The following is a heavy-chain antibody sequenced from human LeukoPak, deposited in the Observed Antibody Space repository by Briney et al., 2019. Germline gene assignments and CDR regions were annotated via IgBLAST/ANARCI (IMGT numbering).Heavy chain of an antibody. V-gene: IGHV4-38-2*02. CDR3: ARDVTIFGVVDHWFDP. J-gene: IGHJ5*02. D-gene: IGHD3-3*01. CDR1: GYSISSGYY. Sequence: SETLSLTCTVSGYSISSGYYWGWIRQPPGKGLEWIGSIYHSGRPYYNPSLKSRDTISVDTSKTQFSLKLSSVTAEDTAVYYCARDVTIFGVVDHWFDPWGQGTLVTVSS. CDR2: IYHSGRP.